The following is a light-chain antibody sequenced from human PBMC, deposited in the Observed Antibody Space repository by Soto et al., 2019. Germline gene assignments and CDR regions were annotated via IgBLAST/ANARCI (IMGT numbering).Light chain of an antibody. J-gene: IGKJ3*01. CDR2: HVS. CDR3: MQGRHWPYT. V-gene: IGKV2-30*02. Sequence: DVVVTQSPLSLPATLGQPASISCRSSQSLIHSDGNTYLHWFQQRPGQSPRRLIYHVSIRDSGVPDRFSGSGSGTDFTLEISRVEAEDVGVYYCMQGRHWPYTFGPGTTVDIK. CDR1: QSLIHSDGNTY.